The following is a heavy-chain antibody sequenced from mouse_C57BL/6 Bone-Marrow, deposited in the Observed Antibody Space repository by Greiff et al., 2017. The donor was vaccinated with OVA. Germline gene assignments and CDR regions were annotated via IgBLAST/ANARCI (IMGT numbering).Heavy chain of an antibody. D-gene: IGHD1-1*01. V-gene: IGHV3-6*01. Sequence: VQLQQSGPGLVKPSQSLSLTCSVTGYSITSGYYWNWIRQFPGNKLEWMGYISYDGSNNYNPSLKNRISITRDTSKNQFFLKLNSVTTEDTATYYCARGGIGKGAYWGQGTLVTVSA. CDR1: GYSITSGYY. CDR3: ARGGIGKGAY. J-gene: IGHJ3*01. CDR2: ISYDGSN.